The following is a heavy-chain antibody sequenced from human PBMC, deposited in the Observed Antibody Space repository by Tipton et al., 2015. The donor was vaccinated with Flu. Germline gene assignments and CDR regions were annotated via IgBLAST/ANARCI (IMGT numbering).Heavy chain of an antibody. CDR3: AGSPYFGILKGPFDGYPPDP. Sequence: TLSLTCAVSGGPFSDYYWTWIRQPPGKGLEWIGEINHVGETKYNPFLGSRVSMSVDASKNHFSLKLTSVTAADTAVYYCAGSPYFGILKGPFDGYPPDPRGQGPLVPVSS. CDR1: GGPFSDYY. D-gene: IGHD3-3*02. CDR2: INHVGET. J-gene: IGHJ5*02. V-gene: IGHV4-34*01.